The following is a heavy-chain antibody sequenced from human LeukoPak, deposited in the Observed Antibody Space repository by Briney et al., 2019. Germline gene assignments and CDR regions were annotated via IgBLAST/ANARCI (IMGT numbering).Heavy chain of an antibody. V-gene: IGHV7-4-1*02. D-gene: IGHD5-18*01. CDR2: INTNTGNP. CDR3: GRDPKLGIRGYTYGYIDF. J-gene: IGHJ4*02. Sequence: VASVKVSCKASGGTFSSYAINWVRQAPGQGLEWMGWINTNTGNPTYAQGFFTGRYVFSLDTSVNTAYLQITGLKADDTAVYYCGRDPKLGIRGYTYGYIDFWGQGTLVTVAS. CDR1: GGTFSSYA.